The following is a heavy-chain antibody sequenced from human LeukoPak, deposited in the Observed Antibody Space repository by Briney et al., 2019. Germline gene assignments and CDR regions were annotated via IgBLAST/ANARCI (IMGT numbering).Heavy chain of an antibody. CDR3: ARSLYYYDSSGHGNQNAFDI. D-gene: IGHD3-22*01. CDR1: GYSISSGYY. J-gene: IGHJ3*02. CDR2: IYHSGST. V-gene: IGHV4-38-2*02. Sequence: SETLSLTCTVSGYSISSGYYRGWIGQPPGKWLEWIGSIYHSGSTYYNPSLKSRVTISVDTSKNQFSLKLSSVTAADTAVYYCARSLYYYDSSGHGNQNAFDIWGQGTMVTVSS.